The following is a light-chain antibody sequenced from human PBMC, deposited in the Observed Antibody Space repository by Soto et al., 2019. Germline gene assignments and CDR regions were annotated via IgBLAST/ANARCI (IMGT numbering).Light chain of an antibody. CDR1: QSVFKY. V-gene: IGKV1-39*01. J-gene: IGKJ1*01. Sequence: DIQMTQSPSSLSASVGDRVTISCRSSQSVFKYLNWYQQRPGKAPNLLVYEATSLETGVSSRFSGSGSGKEFTLTISCLQPEDFATYYCQQSYVSPWTFGQGTKVEI. CDR2: EAT. CDR3: QQSYVSPWT.